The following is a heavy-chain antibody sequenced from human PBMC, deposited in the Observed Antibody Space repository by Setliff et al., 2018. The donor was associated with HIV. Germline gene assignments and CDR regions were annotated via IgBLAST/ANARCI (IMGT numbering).Heavy chain of an antibody. J-gene: IGHJ2*01. CDR1: GGSVTDISYY. CDR2: ILYSGST. Sequence: SETLSLTCTVSGGSVTDISYYWAWIRQPPGKGLQWVGTILYSGSTYYNPSLKSRVTISVDTSKNQFSLRLNSVTAADTAVYYCVRDAGDSYLKGFWYFDLWGRGTLVTVSS. D-gene: IGHD1-26*01. CDR3: VRDAGDSYLKGFWYFDL. V-gene: IGHV4-39*07.